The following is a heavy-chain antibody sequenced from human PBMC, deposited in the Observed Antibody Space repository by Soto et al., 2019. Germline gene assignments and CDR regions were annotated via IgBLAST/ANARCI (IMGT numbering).Heavy chain of an antibody. J-gene: IGHJ3*02. CDR1: GFTFSDYY. V-gene: IGHV3-11*01. CDR2: ISSSGSTI. CDR3: ARDVMVRGSSEGAFDI. Sequence: PGGSLRLSYAASGFTFSDYYMSWIRQAPGKGLEWVSYISSSGSTIYYADSVKGRLTISRDNAKNSLYLQMNSLRAEDTAVYYCARDVMVRGSSEGAFDIWGQGTMVTVSS. D-gene: IGHD3-10*01.